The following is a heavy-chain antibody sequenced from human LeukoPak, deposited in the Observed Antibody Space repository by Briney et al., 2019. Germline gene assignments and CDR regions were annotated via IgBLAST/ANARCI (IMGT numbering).Heavy chain of an antibody. CDR1: GFTFSRYW. J-gene: IGHJ1*01. CDR2: IKSDGKT. V-gene: IGHV3-74*01. Sequence: GGSLRLSCEASGFTFSRYWLHWVRPAPGKGLVGVSRIKSDGKTNYADSVKGRFTISRDNAKNTVSLQMDSLRAEDTGVYYCARAPSEVGGYYPEYFRHWGQGTLVTVSS. CDR3: ARAPSEVGGYYPEYFRH. D-gene: IGHD3-22*01.